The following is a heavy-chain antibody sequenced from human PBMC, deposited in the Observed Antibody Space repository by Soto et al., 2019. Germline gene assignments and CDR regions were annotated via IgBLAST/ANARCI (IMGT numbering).Heavy chain of an antibody. CDR3: ARRHLAVAVSPWFDP. J-gene: IGHJ5*02. V-gene: IGHV2-26*01. D-gene: IGHD6-19*01. Sequence: QVTLKESGPVLVNPTEPLTLRCTVSGLSITDSEMGVSWIRQPPGQPLEWLAHIDSSGEKSYRTFLKSRLAISNDTSKSQIVLTMTNMDPTDTATYYCARRHLAVAVSPWFDPWGQGIPVTVSS. CDR1: GLSITDSEMG. CDR2: IDSSGEK.